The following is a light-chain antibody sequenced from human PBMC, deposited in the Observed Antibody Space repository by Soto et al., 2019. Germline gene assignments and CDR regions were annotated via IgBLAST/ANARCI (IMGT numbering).Light chain of an antibody. CDR2: AAS. V-gene: IGKV1-9*01. CDR1: QGISSS. CDR3: QLLDSFPLT. J-gene: IGKJ5*01. Sequence: DIQLTQSPSFLSASVGDRVTITCRASQGISSSLAWYQQKPGEATKLLIYAASTLQSGVPSRFSGSGYGKEFTLTISSLQPEDFASYYCQLLDSFPLTFGQGTRLEI.